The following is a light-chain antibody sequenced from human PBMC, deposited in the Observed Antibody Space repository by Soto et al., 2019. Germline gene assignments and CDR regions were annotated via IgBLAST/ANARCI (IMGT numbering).Light chain of an antibody. CDR1: QSVSSSY. CDR3: HQYGSSPV. V-gene: IGKV3-20*01. CDR2: GAS. Sequence: EIVLTQSPGTLSLSPGERATLSCRASQSVSSSYLAWYQQKPGQAPRLLIYGASSRATGIPDRFSGSGSGTDFTLTISRLEPEDFAVYYCHQYGSSPVFVQGTRLESK. J-gene: IGKJ5*01.